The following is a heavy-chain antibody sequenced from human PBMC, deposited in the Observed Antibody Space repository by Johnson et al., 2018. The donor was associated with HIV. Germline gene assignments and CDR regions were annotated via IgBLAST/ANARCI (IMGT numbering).Heavy chain of an antibody. V-gene: IGHV3-30*02. Sequence: QVQLVESGGGVVQPGGSLRLSCAASGFTFSSYGMHWVRQTPGKGLEWVTFIEYDGSNKYYADSVKGRFTISRDNSKNTLYLQMNSLRAEDTAVYYCAKAREYDSTGHDAFDIWGQGTMVTVSS. CDR3: AKAREYDSTGHDAFDI. D-gene: IGHD3-22*01. J-gene: IGHJ3*02. CDR2: IEYDGSNK. CDR1: GFTFSSYG.